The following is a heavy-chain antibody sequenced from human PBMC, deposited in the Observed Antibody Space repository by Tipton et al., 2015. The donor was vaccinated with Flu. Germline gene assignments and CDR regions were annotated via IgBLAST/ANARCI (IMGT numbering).Heavy chain of an antibody. CDR1: GGSISSSSYY. CDR3: ASLSSIAARFDY. V-gene: IGHV4-39*07. D-gene: IGHD6-6*01. Sequence: TLSLTCTVSGGSISSSSYYWGWIRQPPGKGLEWIGSIYYSGSTYYNPSLKSRVTMSVDTSKNQFSLKLSSVTAADSAVYYCASLSSIAARFDYWGQGTLVTVSS. J-gene: IGHJ4*02. CDR2: IYYSGST.